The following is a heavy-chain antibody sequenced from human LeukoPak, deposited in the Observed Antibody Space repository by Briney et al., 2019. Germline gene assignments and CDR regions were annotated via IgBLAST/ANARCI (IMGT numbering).Heavy chain of an antibody. CDR1: GFTFSSYG. Sequence: GGSLRLSCAASGFTFSSYGMHWVRQAPGKGLEWVAVIWYDGSNKYYADSVKGRFTISRDNSKNTLYLQMNSLRAEDTAVYYCATTFGGVIVPDYWGQGTLVTVSS. D-gene: IGHD3-16*02. V-gene: IGHV3-30*02. CDR3: ATTFGGVIVPDY. CDR2: IWYDGSNK. J-gene: IGHJ4*02.